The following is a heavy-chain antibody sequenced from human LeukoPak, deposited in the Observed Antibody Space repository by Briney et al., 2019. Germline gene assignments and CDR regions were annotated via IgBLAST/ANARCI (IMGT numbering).Heavy chain of an antibody. CDR3: ARADWEHGSYYHYFDY. J-gene: IGHJ4*02. CDR1: GFTFSIYW. CDR2: INTDGSST. D-gene: IGHD1-26*01. V-gene: IGHV3-74*01. Sequence: PGGSLRLSCAASGFTFSIYWMHWVRQAPGKGLVWVSRINTDGSSTSYADSVKGRFTISRDNAKNTLYLQMNSLRAEDTAVYYCARADWEHGSYYHYFDYWGQGTLVTVSS.